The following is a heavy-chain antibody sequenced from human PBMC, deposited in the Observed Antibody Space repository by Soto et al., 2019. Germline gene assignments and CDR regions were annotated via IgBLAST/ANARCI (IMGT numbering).Heavy chain of an antibody. CDR3: AREAPMVRGVIITPFFDY. CDR1: GGSISSGDYY. D-gene: IGHD3-10*01. CDR2: IYYSGST. V-gene: IGHV4-30-4*01. Sequence: SETLSLTCTVSGGSISSGDYYWSWIRQPPGKGLEWIGYIYYSGSTYYNPSLKSRVTISVDTSKNQFSLKLSSVTAADTAVYYCAREAPMVRGVIITPFFDYWGQGTLVTVSS. J-gene: IGHJ4*02.